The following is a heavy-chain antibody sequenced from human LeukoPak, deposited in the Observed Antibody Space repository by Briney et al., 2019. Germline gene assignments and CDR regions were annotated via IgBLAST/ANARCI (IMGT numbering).Heavy chain of an antibody. V-gene: IGHV1-8*02. Sequence: ASVKVSCKASGYTFTSYYMHWVRQATGQGLEWMGWMNPNSGNTGYAQKFQGRVTMTRNTSISTAYMELSSLRSEDTAVYYCVTEAADSIGGNWFDPWGQGTLVTVSS. CDR2: MNPNSGNT. CDR3: VTEAADSIGGNWFDP. CDR1: GYTFTSYY. J-gene: IGHJ5*02. D-gene: IGHD6-13*01.